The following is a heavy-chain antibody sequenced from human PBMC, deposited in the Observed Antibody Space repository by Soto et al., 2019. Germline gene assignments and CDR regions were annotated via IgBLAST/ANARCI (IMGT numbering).Heavy chain of an antibody. Sequence: LRLSCAASGFTFSSYGMHWVRQAPGKGLEWVAVIWYDGSNKYYADSVKGRFTISRDNSKNTLYLQMNSLRAEDTAVYYCARALGVYCGGDCALDYWGQGTLVTVSS. J-gene: IGHJ4*02. CDR2: IWYDGSNK. CDR1: GFTFSSYG. D-gene: IGHD2-21*02. CDR3: ARALGVYCGGDCALDY. V-gene: IGHV3-33*01.